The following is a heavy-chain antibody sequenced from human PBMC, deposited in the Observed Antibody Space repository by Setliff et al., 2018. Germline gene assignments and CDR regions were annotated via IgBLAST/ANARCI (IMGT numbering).Heavy chain of an antibody. CDR2: IDWDDDK. J-gene: IGHJ4*02. D-gene: IGHD2-15*01. V-gene: IGHV2-70*11. CDR3: ARIYCSGGSCYLDY. Sequence: SGPTLVNPTPTLTLTCTFSGFSLSTSGMCVSWIRQPPGKALEWLARIDWDDDKYYSTSLKTRLTISKDTSKNQVVLTMTNMDPVGTATYYCARIYCSGGSCYLDYWGQGTLVTVSS. CDR1: GFSLSTSGMC.